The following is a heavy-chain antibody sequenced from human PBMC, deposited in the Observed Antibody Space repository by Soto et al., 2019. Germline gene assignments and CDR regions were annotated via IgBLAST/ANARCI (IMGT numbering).Heavy chain of an antibody. CDR2: IYYSGTT. J-gene: IGHJ6*02. CDR3: ASGTEVSPSWDV. D-gene: IGHD1-26*01. Sequence: PSETLSLTCTVSGNSISSGGYYWSWIRQHPGKGLEWIGYIYYSGTTYYNPSLTSRLTISVNTSKNQFSLKLSSVTAADTAVYYCASGTEVSPSWDVWGQGTTVTVSS. CDR1: GNSISSGGYY. V-gene: IGHV4-31*03.